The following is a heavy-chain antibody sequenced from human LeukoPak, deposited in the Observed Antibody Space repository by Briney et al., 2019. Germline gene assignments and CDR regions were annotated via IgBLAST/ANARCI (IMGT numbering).Heavy chain of an antibody. CDR3: ARVGGHCTSTSCPPPDY. V-gene: IGHV3-21*01. D-gene: IGHD2-2*01. CDR2: IDSSSRYI. CDR1: GFTFSSYN. Sequence: PGGSLRLSCAASGFTFSSYNMDWVRQAPGKGLEWVSFIDSSSRYIHQADSVKGRFTISRDNAKSSVFLQMNSLRAEDTAVYYCARVGGHCTSTSCPPPDYWGQGTLVTVSS. J-gene: IGHJ4*02.